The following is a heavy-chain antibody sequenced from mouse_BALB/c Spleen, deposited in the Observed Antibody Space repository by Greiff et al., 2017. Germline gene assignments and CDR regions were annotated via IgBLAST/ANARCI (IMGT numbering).Heavy chain of an antibody. V-gene: IGHV5-6*01. Sequence: EVHLVESGGDLVKPGGSLKLSCAASGFTFSSYGMSWVRQTPDKRLEWVATISSGGSYTYYPDSVKGRFTISRDNAKNTLYLQMSSLKSEDTAMYYCARHLGDYDEDYFDYWGQGTTLTVSS. D-gene: IGHD2-4*01. CDR1: GFTFSSYG. CDR2: ISSGGSYT. J-gene: IGHJ2*01. CDR3: ARHLGDYDEDYFDY.